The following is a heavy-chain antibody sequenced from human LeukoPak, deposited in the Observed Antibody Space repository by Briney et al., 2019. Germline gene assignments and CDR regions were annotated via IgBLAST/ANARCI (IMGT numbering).Heavy chain of an antibody. J-gene: IGHJ4*02. D-gene: IGHD3-10*02. CDR1: GFTFSSYG. CDR2: ISSSGDT. CDR3: AKDLLGCSLDY. V-gene: IGHV3-23*01. Sequence: GGSLRLSCAASGFTFSSYGMSWVRQAPGKGLEWVSTISSSGDTFYADSVKGLFTISRDNSKNTLYLQMNSLRAEDTAIYYCAKDLLGCSLDYWGQEPRVTVS.